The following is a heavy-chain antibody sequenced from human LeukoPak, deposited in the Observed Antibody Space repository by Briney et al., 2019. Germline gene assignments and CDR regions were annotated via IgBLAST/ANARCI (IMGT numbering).Heavy chain of an antibody. CDR2: IIPIFGTA. D-gene: IGHD3-9*01. Sequence: ASVKVSCKASGYTFTSYGISWVRQAPGQGLEWMGGIIPIFGTANYAQKFQGRVTITADESTSTAYMELSSLRSEDTAVYYCAREEKYYDILTGPYYYYYYMDVWGKGTTVTVSS. CDR3: AREEKYYDILTGPYYYYYYMDV. V-gene: IGHV1-69*13. CDR1: GYTFTSYG. J-gene: IGHJ6*03.